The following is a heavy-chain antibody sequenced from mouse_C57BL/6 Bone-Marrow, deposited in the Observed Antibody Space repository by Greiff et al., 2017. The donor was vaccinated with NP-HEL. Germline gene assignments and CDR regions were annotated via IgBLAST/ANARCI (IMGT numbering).Heavy chain of an antibody. D-gene: IGHD2-1*01. CDR3: ARRGYGNYAYWYFDV. J-gene: IGHJ1*03. Sequence: EVQLMESGGGLVQPGGSLKLSCAASGFTFSDYGMAWVRQAPRKGPEWVAFISNLAYSIYYADTVTGRFTISRENAKNTLYLEMSSLRSEDTAMYYCARRGYGNYAYWYFDVWGTGTTVTVSS. V-gene: IGHV5-15*01. CDR1: GFTFSDYG. CDR2: ISNLAYSI.